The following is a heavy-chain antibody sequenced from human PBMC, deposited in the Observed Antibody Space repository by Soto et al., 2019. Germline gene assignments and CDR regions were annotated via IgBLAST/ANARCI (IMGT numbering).Heavy chain of an antibody. V-gene: IGHV4-34*01. CDR3: ARGTIVVVPAVMAYYYYMDV. D-gene: IGHD2-2*01. Sequence: SETLSLTCAVYGGSFSGYYWTWIRQPPGKGLEWIGEINQSGSTNYNPPLKSRVTMSVDTSKNQFSLQLTSVTAADTAVYYCARGTIVVVPAVMAYYYYMDVWGKGTTVT. J-gene: IGHJ6*03. CDR1: GGSFSGYY. CDR2: INQSGST.